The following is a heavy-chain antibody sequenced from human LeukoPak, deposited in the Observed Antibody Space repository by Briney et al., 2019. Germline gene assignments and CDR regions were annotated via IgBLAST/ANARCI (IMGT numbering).Heavy chain of an antibody. CDR1: GYTFTGYY. CDR2: INPNSGGT. D-gene: IGHD3-3*01. CDR3: ARVLFTIFGVVIFGSEDYYGMDV. V-gene: IGHV1-2*02. J-gene: IGHJ6*02. Sequence: ASVKVSRKASGYTFTGYYMHWVRQAPGQGLEWMGWINPNSGGTNYAQKFQGRVTMTRDTSISTAYMELSRLRSDDTAVYYCARVLFTIFGVVIFGSEDYYGMDVWGQGTTVTVSS.